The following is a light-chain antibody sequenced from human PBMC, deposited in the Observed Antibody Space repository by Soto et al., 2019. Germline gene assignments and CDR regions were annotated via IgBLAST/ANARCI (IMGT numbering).Light chain of an antibody. V-gene: IGKV3-20*01. CDR1: QSVSSNY. J-gene: IGKJ1*01. CDR3: HQYGGSPGT. Sequence: ERVLTQSPGTLSFSTGARATLSCGASQSVSSNYLAWYQQSTGQAPRPTIYDASTRATGVPDRFSVTLSGTAGTITVRRLETDDGSVYDGHQYGGSPGTLGPGTKVEIK. CDR2: DAS.